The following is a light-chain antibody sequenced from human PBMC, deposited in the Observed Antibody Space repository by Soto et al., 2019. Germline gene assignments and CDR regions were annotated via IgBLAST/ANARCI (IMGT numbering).Light chain of an antibody. Sequence: ETVLTQSPGTLSLSPGERATLSCRGSQSVSSSYLAWYQQKPGQAPRLLIYDASSRATGIPDRFSGSGSGTDFTLTISRLEPEDFAVYYCQQYVRSPPSWTFGQGTKVEIK. CDR2: DAS. CDR3: QQYVRSPPSWT. J-gene: IGKJ1*01. CDR1: QSVSSSY. V-gene: IGKV3-20*01.